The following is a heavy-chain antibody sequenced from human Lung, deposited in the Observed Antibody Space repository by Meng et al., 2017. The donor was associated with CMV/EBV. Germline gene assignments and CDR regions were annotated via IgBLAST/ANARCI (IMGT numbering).Heavy chain of an antibody. CDR2: INHSGST. J-gene: IGHJ5*02. V-gene: IGHV4-34*01. D-gene: IGHD1-7*01. Sequence: SETLSLTCAVYGGSFSGYYWSWIRQPPGKGLEWIGEINHSGSTNYNPSLKSRVTISVDTSKNQFSLKLSSVTAADTAVYYCARGRVTGTTGGWFDPGGQGTLVTVSS. CDR1: GGSFSGYY. CDR3: ARGRVTGTTGGWFDP.